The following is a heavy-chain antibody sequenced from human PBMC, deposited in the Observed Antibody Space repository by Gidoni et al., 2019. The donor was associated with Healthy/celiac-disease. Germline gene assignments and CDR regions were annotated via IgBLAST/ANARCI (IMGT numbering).Heavy chain of an antibody. CDR2: INPSGGST. V-gene: IGHV1-46*01. J-gene: IGHJ4*02. D-gene: IGHD2-21*01. CDR3: ARDFGGDAFNY. CDR1: GYTFTSYY. Sequence: QVQLVQSGAEVKKPGASVTFSCKASGYTFTSYYMHWVRQAPGQGLEWMGIINPSGGSTSYAQKFQGRVTMTRDTSTSTVYMELSSLRSEDTAVYYCARDFGGDAFNYWGQGTLVTVSS.